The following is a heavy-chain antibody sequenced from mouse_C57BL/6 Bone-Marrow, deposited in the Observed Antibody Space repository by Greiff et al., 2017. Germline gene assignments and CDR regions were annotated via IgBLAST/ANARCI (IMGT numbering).Heavy chain of an antibody. D-gene: IGHD2-3*01. Sequence: QVHVKQSGAELVKPGASVKLSCKASGYTFTSYWMQWVKQRPGQGLEWFGEIDPSVSYTNYNQKFKGKATLTVDTSSSTAYMQLSSLTAEDSAVYYCARRDGYPWYFDVWGTGTTVTVSS. CDR2: IDPSVSYT. CDR1: GYTFTSYW. CDR3: ARRDGYPWYFDV. J-gene: IGHJ1*03. V-gene: IGHV1-50*01.